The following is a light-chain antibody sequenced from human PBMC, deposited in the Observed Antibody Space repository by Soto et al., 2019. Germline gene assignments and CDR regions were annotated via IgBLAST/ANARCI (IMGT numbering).Light chain of an antibody. CDR3: CSSAPESTYV. Sequence: QSALAQPASVSGSPGQSITISCTGTSSDVGAYNSVSWYQQRPHKAPQVIIYKGTQRPSGVSNRFSGSTSGNAASLTISGLQADDEADYFCCSSAPESTYVFGSGTKVT. J-gene: IGLJ1*01. CDR2: KGT. CDR1: SSDVGAYNS. V-gene: IGLV2-23*01.